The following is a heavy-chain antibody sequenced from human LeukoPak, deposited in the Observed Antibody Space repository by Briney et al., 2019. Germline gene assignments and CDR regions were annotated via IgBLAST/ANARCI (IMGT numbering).Heavy chain of an antibody. D-gene: IGHD3-10*01. J-gene: IGHJ4*02. V-gene: IGHV1-69*04. CDR1: GGTFSSYT. CDR2: IIPILGIA. CDR3: ARDQRADVLLWFGELLS. Sequence: GSSVKVSFKASGGTFSSYTISWVRPAPGQGLEWMGRIIPILGIANYAQKFQGRVTITADKSTSTAYMELSSLRSEDTAVYYCARDQRADVLLWFGELLSWGQGTLVTVSS.